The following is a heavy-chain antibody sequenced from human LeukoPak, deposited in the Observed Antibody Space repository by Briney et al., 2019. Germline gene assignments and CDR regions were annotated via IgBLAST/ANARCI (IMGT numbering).Heavy chain of an antibody. CDR1: RFTFSNYD. CDR2: ISGSGNTI. Sequence: PGGSLRLSCAASRFTFSNYDMNWVRQAPRKGLEWVSYISGSGNTIYYADSVKGRFTVSRDNSKNMLYLQMNSLRAEDTAVYYCAREQTSYLDYWGQGTLVSVSS. J-gene: IGHJ4*02. CDR3: AREQTSYLDY. V-gene: IGHV3-48*03.